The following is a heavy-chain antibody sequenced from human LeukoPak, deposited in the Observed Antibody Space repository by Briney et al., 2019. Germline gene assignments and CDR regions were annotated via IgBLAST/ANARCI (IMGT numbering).Heavy chain of an antibody. J-gene: IGHJ6*03. CDR2: IYYSGST. D-gene: IGHD5-24*01. CDR3: ARGRRDGYTLYYMDV. CDR1: GGSITSSSYY. Sequence: PSETLSLTCTVSGGSITSSSYYWGWIRQPPGKGLQWIGSIYYSGSTHYTPSLKSRVTISIDTSKNQFSLKLNSVTAADTAVYYCARGRRDGYTLYYMDVWGKGTTVTLSS. V-gene: IGHV4-39*01.